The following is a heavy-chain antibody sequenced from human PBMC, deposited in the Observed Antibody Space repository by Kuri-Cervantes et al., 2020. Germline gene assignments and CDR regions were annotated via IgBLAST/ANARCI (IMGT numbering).Heavy chain of an antibody. D-gene: IGHD2/OR15-2a*01. J-gene: IGHJ5*02. CDR1: GFTFGNYW. CDR3: AKDLVYRVVRGGVDP. CDR2: IKRDGSEK. V-gene: IGHV3-7*01. Sequence: GESLKISCAASGFTFGNYWMGWVRQAPGKGLEWVANIKRDGSEKYYVDSVKGRFTISRDNAKNSLYLQMNSLRAEDTAVYYCAKDLVYRVVRGGVDPWGQGTLVTVSS.